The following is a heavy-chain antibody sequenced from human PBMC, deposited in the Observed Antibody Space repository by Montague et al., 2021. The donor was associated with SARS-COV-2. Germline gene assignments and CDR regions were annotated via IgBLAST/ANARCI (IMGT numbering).Heavy chain of an antibody. Sequence: SETLSLTCTVSGGSISSSSYYWGWIRQPPGKGLEWIGSIYYSGSTYYNPSLKSRVTISVDKSKNQFSLKLSSVTAADTAVYYCARTYYYGSVVWFDPWGQGTLVTVSS. CDR1: GGSISSSSYY. D-gene: IGHD3-10*01. V-gene: IGHV4-39*07. J-gene: IGHJ5*02. CDR3: ARTYYYGSVVWFDP. CDR2: IYYSGST.